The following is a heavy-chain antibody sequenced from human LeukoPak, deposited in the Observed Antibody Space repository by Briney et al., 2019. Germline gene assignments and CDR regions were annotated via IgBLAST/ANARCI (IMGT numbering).Heavy chain of an antibody. CDR2: IKSKTDGGTT. CDR1: GFTFSNAW. Sequence: GGSLRLSCAASGFTFSNAWMRWVRQAPGKGLEWVGRIKSKTDGGTTDYAAPVKGRFTISRDDSKNTLYLQMNSLKTEDTAVYYCTTLYCSGGSCYSGYFQHWGQGTLVTVSS. CDR3: TTLYCSGGSCYSGYFQH. D-gene: IGHD2-15*01. J-gene: IGHJ1*01. V-gene: IGHV3-15*01.